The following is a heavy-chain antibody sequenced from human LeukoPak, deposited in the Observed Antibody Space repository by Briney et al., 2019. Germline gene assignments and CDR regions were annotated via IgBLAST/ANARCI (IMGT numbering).Heavy chain of an antibody. CDR1: GFTFSTYS. J-gene: IGHJ4*02. CDR2: ISTSSSSI. V-gene: IGHV3-21*01. CDR3: AAVIDY. Sequence: GGSLRLSCAASGFTFSTYSMHWVRQAPGKGLEWISSISTSSSSIYYADSVKGRFTISRDNAKNSVFLQMNSLRAEDTAVYYCAAVIDYWGQGTLVTVSS.